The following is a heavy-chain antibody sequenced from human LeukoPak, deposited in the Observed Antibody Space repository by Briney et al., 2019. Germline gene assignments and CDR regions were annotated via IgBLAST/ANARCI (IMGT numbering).Heavy chain of an antibody. CDR3: AREGDVVVPAGLDY. J-gene: IGHJ4*02. CDR1: GFTFSSYA. V-gene: IGHV3-30-3*01. Sequence: GGSLRLSCAASGFTFSSYAMHWVRQAPGKGLEWVAVISYDGSNKYYADSVKGRFTISRDNSKNTLYLQMNSLRAEDTAVYYCAREGDVVVPAGLDYWGQGTLVTVSS. CDR2: ISYDGSNK. D-gene: IGHD2-2*01.